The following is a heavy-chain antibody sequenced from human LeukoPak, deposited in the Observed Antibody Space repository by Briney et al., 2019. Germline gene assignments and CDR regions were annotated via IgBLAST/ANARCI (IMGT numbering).Heavy chain of an antibody. CDR1: GFTFDDYA. D-gene: IGHD6-13*01. V-gene: IGHV3-9*01. Sequence: GRSLRLSCAASGFTFDDYAMHWVRQAPGKGLEWVSGISWNSGSIGYADSVKGRFTISRDNAKNSLYLQMNSLRAEDTALYYCAKDSSVTLIAAAGTGRFDYWGQGTLVTVSS. CDR3: AKDSSVTLIAAAGTGRFDY. CDR2: ISWNSGSI. J-gene: IGHJ4*02.